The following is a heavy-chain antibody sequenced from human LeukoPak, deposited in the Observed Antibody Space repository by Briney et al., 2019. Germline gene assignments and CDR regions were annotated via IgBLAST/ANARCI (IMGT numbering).Heavy chain of an antibody. CDR2: IIPIFGTA. J-gene: IGHJ4*02. CDR1: GGTFSSYA. V-gene: IGHV1-69*13. D-gene: IGHD3-10*01. Sequence: ASVKVSCKASGGTFSSYAISWVRQAPGQGLEWMGGIIPIFGTANYAQKFQGRVTITADESTSTAYMELSSLRSEDTAVYYCARNLWFGEDSYYLDYWGQGTLVTVSS. CDR3: ARNLWFGEDSYYLDY.